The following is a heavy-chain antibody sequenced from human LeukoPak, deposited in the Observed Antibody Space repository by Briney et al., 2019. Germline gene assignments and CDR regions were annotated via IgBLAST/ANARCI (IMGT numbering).Heavy chain of an antibody. V-gene: IGHV5-51*01. D-gene: IGHD6-13*01. J-gene: IGHJ4*02. CDR3: VRYGLGGSWFGFDY. CDR1: GYTFTTYW. Sequence: GESLKISCKGSGYTFTTYWIGWVRQMPGKGLEWMGIIYPVDSDPRYSPSFQGQVTISADKSISTAYLQWSSLKASDSAMYYCVRYGLGGSWFGFDYWGQGTLVTVSS. CDR2: IYPVDSDP.